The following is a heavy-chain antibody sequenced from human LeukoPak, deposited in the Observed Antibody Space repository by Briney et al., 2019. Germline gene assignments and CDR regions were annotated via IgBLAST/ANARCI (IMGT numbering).Heavy chain of an antibody. Sequence: GGSLRLSCAASGFTFSSYGMNWVRQAPGKGLEWVAFIRYDGSKKYSADSVKDRFTISRDNSKNTLYLQMNSLRAEDTAVYYCAKDYNRAYYYGSGFDYWGQGTLVTVSS. CDR1: GFTFSSYG. D-gene: IGHD3-10*01. CDR2: IRYDGSKK. J-gene: IGHJ4*02. V-gene: IGHV3-30*02. CDR3: AKDYNRAYYYGSGFDY.